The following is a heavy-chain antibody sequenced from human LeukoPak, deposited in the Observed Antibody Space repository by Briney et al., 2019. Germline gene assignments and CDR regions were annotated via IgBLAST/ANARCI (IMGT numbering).Heavy chain of an antibody. Sequence: GGSLRLSCAASGFTVSTNYMSWVRQAPGKGLEWVSVIYSGGTTNYADSAKGRFTISRDNSKNTVYLQMNSLRAEDTAVYYCARGGYAHYYGMDVWGQGTTVTISS. V-gene: IGHV3-53*01. CDR2: IYSGGTT. D-gene: IGHD5-18*01. CDR3: ARGGYAHYYGMDV. CDR1: GFTVSTNY. J-gene: IGHJ6*02.